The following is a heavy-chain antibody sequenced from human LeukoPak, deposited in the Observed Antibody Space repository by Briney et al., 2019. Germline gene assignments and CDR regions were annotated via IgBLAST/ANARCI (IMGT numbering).Heavy chain of an antibody. Sequence: GGSLRLSCAASGFNFGSYSMTWVRQAPGKGLEWVSVISADSATTFYADSVKGRFTISRDNAKNTVFLQISSLRAEATALYYCARKSASGNYPLDYWGQGTLVTVSS. D-gene: IGHD3-10*01. J-gene: IGHJ4*02. CDR2: ISADSATT. V-gene: IGHV3-23*01. CDR3: ARKSASGNYPLDY. CDR1: GFNFGSYS.